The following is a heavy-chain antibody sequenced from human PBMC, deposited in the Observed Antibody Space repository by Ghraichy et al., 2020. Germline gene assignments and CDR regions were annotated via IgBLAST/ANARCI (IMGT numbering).Heavy chain of an antibody. CDR3: ARGSRVVRFYYYDGIDV. CDR1: GFTFSGYS. J-gene: IGHJ6*02. D-gene: IGHD4-23*01. V-gene: IGHV3-48*02. CDR2: ITSSGRNI. Sequence: GGSLRLSCVGSGFTFSGYSMNWVRQSPGKGLEWVSYITSSGRNIFYADSVKGRFTISRDNAQNSLYLQMNSLRDEDTAVYYCARGSRVVRFYYYDGIDVWGQGTTVTVSS.